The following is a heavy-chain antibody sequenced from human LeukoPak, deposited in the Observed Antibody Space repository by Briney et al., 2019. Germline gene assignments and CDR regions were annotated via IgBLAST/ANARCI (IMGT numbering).Heavy chain of an antibody. CDR2: IIPILGIA. V-gene: IGHV1-69*04. D-gene: IGHD3-22*01. Sequence: SVKVSCKASGGTFSSYTISWVRQAPGQGLEWMGRIIPILGIANYAQKLQGRVTITADKSTSTAYMELSSLRSEDTAVYYCARDLDYYDSSGYAAFDIWGQGTMVTVSS. CDR1: GGTFSSYT. CDR3: ARDLDYYDSSGYAAFDI. J-gene: IGHJ3*02.